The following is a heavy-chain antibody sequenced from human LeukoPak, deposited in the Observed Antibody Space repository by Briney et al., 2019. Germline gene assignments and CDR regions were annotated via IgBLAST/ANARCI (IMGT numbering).Heavy chain of an antibody. D-gene: IGHD3-10*01. V-gene: IGHV4-59*01. CDR1: GGSISSYY. CDR2: IYYSGST. J-gene: IGHJ2*01. CDR3: AREVKWFGESKRYFDL. Sequence: PSETLSLTCTVSGGSISSYYWSWIRQPPGKGLEWIGYIYYSGSTNYNPSLKSRVTISVDTSKNQFSLKLSSVTAADTAVYYCAREVKWFGESKRYFDLWGRGTLVTVSS.